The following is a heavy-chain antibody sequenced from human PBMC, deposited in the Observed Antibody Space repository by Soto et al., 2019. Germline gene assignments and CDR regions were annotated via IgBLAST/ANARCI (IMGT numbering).Heavy chain of an antibody. Sequence: SVKVSCKASGGTFSSYAISWVRQAPGQGLEWMGGIIPIFGTANYAQKFQGRVTITADKSTSTAYMELSSLRSEDTAVYYCASSGYCSSTSCYSRHWYFDLWGRGTLVTV. CDR2: IIPIFGTA. CDR3: ASSGYCSSTSCYSRHWYFDL. CDR1: GGTFSSYA. J-gene: IGHJ2*01. V-gene: IGHV1-69*06. D-gene: IGHD2-2*01.